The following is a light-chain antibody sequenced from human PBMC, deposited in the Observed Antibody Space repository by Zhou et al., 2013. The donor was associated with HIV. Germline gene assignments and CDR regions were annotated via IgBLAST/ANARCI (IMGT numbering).Light chain of an antibody. CDR2: AAS. J-gene: IGKJ2*01. CDR3: QQSYSSPYT. Sequence: DIQMTQSPSSLSASVGDRVTITCRASRSISNYLNWYQQKPGKAPKLLIYAASSLQSGVPSRFSGSGSGTDFTLTISSLQPEDFATYYCQQSYSSPYTFGQGTKL. CDR1: RSISNY. V-gene: IGKV1-39*01.